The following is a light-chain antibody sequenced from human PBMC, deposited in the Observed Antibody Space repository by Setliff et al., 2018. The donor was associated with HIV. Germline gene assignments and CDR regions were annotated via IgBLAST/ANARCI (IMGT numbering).Light chain of an antibody. V-gene: IGLV2-23*02. CDR3: CSYVHTSTL. Sequence: SVLTQPASVSGSFGQSITISCAGTSSDVGNYNLVSWYQQYPGKAPKLIIYEVNKRPSGVSNRFSGSKSGNTASLTISGLRAEDEADYYCCSYVHTSTLFGGGTKVTVL. J-gene: IGLJ3*02. CDR2: EVN. CDR1: SSDVGNYNL.